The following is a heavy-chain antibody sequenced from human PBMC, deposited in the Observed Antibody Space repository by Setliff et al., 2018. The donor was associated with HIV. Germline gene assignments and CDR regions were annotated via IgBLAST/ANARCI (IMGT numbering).Heavy chain of an antibody. CDR3: ARDYDYNNYPKYYFDY. D-gene: IGHD4-4*01. CDR1: GYTFTSYY. J-gene: IGHJ4*02. Sequence: GASVKVSCKASGYTFTSYYMHWVRQAPGQGLEWMGIINPSDGSTSYAQKFQGRVTMTRDTSTSTVYMELSSLRSEDTALYYCARDYDYNNYPKYYFDYWGQGTLVTVSS. V-gene: IGHV1-46*01. CDR2: INPSDGST.